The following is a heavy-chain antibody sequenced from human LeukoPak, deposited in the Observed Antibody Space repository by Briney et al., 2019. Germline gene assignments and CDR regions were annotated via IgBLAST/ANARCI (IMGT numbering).Heavy chain of an antibody. J-gene: IGHJ5*02. CDR3: ARDYARPSSSGWFDP. CDR2: IYYSGST. Sequence: SETLSLTCAVYGASFRAYYWSWIRQPPGKGLEWIGYIYYSGSTNYNPSLKSRVTISVDTSKNQFSLNLSSVTAADTAVYYCARDYARPSSSGWFDPWGQGTLVTVSS. V-gene: IGHV4-59*01. D-gene: IGHD6-6*01. CDR1: GASFRAYY.